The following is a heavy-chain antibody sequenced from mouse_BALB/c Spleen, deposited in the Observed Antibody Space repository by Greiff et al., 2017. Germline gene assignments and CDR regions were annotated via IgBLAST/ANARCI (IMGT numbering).Heavy chain of an antibody. CDR3: ARFTNYYGSSSYAMDY. J-gene: IGHJ4*01. D-gene: IGHD1-1*01. CDR1: GYTFTSYW. Sequence: QVQLQQSGAELVKPGASVKLSCKASGYTFTSYWMHWVKQRPGQGLEWIGEINPSNGRTNYNEKFKSKATLTVDKSSSTAYMQLSSLTSEDSAVYYCARFTNYYGSSSYAMDYWGQGTSVTVSS. V-gene: IGHV1S81*02. CDR2: INPSNGRT.